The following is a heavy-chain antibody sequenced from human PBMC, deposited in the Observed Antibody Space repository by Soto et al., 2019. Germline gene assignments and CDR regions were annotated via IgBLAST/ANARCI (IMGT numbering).Heavy chain of an antibody. CDR3: ARDSSYDFWSGYYYYYGMDV. Sequence: GSLRLSCAASGFTFSSYSMNWVRQAPGKGLEWVSSISSSSSYIYYADSVKGRFTISRDNAKNSLYLQMNSLRAEDTAVYYCARDSSYDFWSGYYYYYGMDVWGQGTTVTVS. CDR1: GFTFSSYS. V-gene: IGHV3-21*01. J-gene: IGHJ6*02. CDR2: ISSSSSYI. D-gene: IGHD3-3*01.